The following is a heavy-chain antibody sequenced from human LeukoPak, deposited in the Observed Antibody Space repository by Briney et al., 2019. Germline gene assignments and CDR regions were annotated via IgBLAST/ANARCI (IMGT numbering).Heavy chain of an antibody. D-gene: IGHD3-22*01. Sequence: GGSLRLSCAASGFTFSSYSMNWVRQAPGKGLEWVSSIGGSGDGTYFADSVKGRFTVSRDNSKNTLYLQMNSLRAEDTVVYYCAKATYYYDSSAYYPYYFDYWDQGTLVTVSS. CDR2: IGGSGDGT. V-gene: IGHV3-23*01. CDR3: AKATYYYDSSAYYPYYFDY. J-gene: IGHJ4*02. CDR1: GFTFSSYS.